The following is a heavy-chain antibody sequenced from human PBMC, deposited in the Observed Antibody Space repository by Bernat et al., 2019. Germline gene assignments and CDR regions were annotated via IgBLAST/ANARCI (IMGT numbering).Heavy chain of an antibody. CDR2: ISYDGRNK. Sequence: QVQLVESGGGVVQPGRSLRLSCAASGFTFSSYAMHWVRQAPGKGLVWVAVISYDGRNKYYADSVKGRFTISRDKSKNKLYLQMNSLRAEDTAVYYCARGGGRYCISTSCYGIDDYYGMDVWGQGTTVTVSS. D-gene: IGHD2-2*01. J-gene: IGHJ6*02. CDR1: GFTFSSYA. V-gene: IGHV3-30*04. CDR3: ARGGGRYCISTSCYGIDDYYGMDV.